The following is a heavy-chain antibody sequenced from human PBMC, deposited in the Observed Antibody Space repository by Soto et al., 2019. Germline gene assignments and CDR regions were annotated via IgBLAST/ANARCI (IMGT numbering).Heavy chain of an antibody. J-gene: IGHJ4*02. D-gene: IGHD3-9*01. CDR1: GFPFRSYA. CDR2: ISGSGENT. V-gene: IGHV3-23*01. CDR3: AKDLTLTYYDILTGYLPTEY. Sequence: EVQLLESGGDLVQPGGSLRLSCAVSGFPFRSYAMSWVRQAPGKGLEWVSAISGSGENTYYSDSVKGRFTISRDNSKKTLYLPMNSLRAEDTAVYYCAKDLTLTYYDILTGYLPTEYWGQGTLVNVSS.